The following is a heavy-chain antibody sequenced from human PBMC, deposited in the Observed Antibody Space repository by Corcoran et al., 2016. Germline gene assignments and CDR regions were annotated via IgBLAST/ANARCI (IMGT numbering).Heavy chain of an antibody. V-gene: IGHV3-7*03. J-gene: IGHJ6*02. CDR2: IKQDGSEK. D-gene: IGHD1-26*01. CDR3: ARDHGQWGYYYYGMDV. CDR1: GFTFSSYW. Sequence: EVQLVESGGGLVQPGGSLRLSCAASGFTFSSYWMSWVRQAPGKGLEWVANIKQDGSEKYYVDSVKGRFTISRDNAKNSLYLQMNSLRAEDTAVYYCARDHGQWGYYYYGMDVWGQGTTVTVSS.